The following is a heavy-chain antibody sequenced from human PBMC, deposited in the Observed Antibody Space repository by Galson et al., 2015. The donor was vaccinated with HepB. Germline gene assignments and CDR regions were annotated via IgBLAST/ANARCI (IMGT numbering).Heavy chain of an antibody. D-gene: IGHD2-15*01. V-gene: IGHV1-18*01. J-gene: IGHJ6*02. CDR1: GYTFTSYG. Sequence: SVKVSCKASGYTFTSYGISWVRQAPGQGLEWMGWISAYNGNTNYAQKLQGRVTMTTDTSTSTAYMELRSLRSDDTAVYYCAREYGDRYCSGGSCYSSYYGMDVWGQGTTVTVSS. CDR2: ISAYNGNT. CDR3: AREYGDRYCSGGSCYSSYYGMDV.